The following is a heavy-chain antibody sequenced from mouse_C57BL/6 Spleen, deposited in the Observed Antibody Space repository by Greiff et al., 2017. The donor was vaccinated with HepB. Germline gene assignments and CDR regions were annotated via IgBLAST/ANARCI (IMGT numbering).Heavy chain of an antibody. CDR2: IWRGGST. D-gene: IGHD3-2*02. CDR3: AKCRGQLIAMDY. CDR1: GFSLTSYG. Sequence: VMLVESGPGLVQPSQSLSITCTVSGFSLTSYGVHWVRQSPGKGLEWLGVIWRGGSTDYNAAFMSRLSITKDNSKSQVFFKMNSLQADDTAIYYCAKCRGQLIAMDYWGQGTSVTVSS. J-gene: IGHJ4*01. V-gene: IGHV2-5*01.